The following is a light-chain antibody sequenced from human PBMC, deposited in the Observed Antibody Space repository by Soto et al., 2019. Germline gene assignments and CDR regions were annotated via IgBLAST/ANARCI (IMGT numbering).Light chain of an antibody. CDR1: QSVSSSQ. V-gene: IGKV3-20*01. CDR3: QQYGSSPSWT. CDR2: DAS. Sequence: EIVLTQSPGTVSLSPGERATLSCRASQSVSSSQLAWYQHKRGQAPRLLIYDASRRASGIPDRFRGSGSGTDFTLTISRLEPEDFGVYFCQQYGSSPSWTVGQGTKVEIK. J-gene: IGKJ1*01.